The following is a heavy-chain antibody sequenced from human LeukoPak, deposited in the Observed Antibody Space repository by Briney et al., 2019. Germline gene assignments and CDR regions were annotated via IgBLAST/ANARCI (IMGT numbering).Heavy chain of an antibody. J-gene: IGHJ5*02. Sequence: PSETLSLTCTVSGGSISSYYWSWIRQPPGKGLEWIGYIYYSGSTNYNPSLKNRVTISVDTSKNQFSLRLSSVTAADTAVYYCARQAVPAAKKNWFDPWGQGTLVTVSS. CDR1: GGSISSYY. D-gene: IGHD2-2*01. CDR3: ARQAVPAAKKNWFDP. V-gene: IGHV4-59*01. CDR2: IYYSGST.